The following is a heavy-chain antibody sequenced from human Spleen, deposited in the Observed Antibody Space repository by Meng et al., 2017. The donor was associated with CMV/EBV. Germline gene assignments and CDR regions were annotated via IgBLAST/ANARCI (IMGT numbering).Heavy chain of an antibody. Sequence: GGSLRLSCAASGFTFSSFAMSWVRQAPGKGLEWVSSISSTGTYIYYADSLKGRFTISRDNAKNSVYLELNSLRVEDTAIYYCARGFADGIYWGQGTTVTVSS. D-gene: IGHD3-10*01. J-gene: IGHJ6*02. V-gene: IGHV3-21*06. CDR2: ISSTGTYI. CDR3: ARGFADGIY. CDR1: GFTFSSFA.